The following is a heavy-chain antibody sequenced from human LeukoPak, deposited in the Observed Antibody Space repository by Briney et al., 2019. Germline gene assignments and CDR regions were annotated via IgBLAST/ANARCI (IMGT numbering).Heavy chain of an antibody. CDR2: IYSGGST. D-gene: IGHD1/OR15-1a*01. CDR1: GFTLSNAW. Sequence: GGSLRLSCTASGFTLSNAWMNWVRQAPGKGLEWVSVIYSGGSTYYADSVKGRFTISRDNSKNTLYLQMNSLRAEDTAVYYCARDAPNIGSDAFDIWGQGTMVTVSS. CDR3: ARDAPNIGSDAFDI. J-gene: IGHJ3*02. V-gene: IGHV3-66*01.